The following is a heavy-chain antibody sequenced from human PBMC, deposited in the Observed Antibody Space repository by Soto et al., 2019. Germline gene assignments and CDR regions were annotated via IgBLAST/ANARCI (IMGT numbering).Heavy chain of an antibody. D-gene: IGHD3-3*01. Sequence: GGSLRLSCAASGFPFSSYWMSWVRQAPGKGLEWVANIKQDGSEKYYVDSVKGRFTISRDNAKKSLYLQMNSLRAEDTAVYYCAREGLFGGGPRGYYGMDVWGQGTTVTVSS. V-gene: IGHV3-7*05. J-gene: IGHJ6*02. CDR1: GFPFSSYW. CDR3: AREGLFGGGPRGYYGMDV. CDR2: IKQDGSEK.